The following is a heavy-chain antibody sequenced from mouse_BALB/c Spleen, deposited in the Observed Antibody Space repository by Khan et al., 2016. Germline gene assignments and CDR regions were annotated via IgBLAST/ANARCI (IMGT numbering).Heavy chain of an antibody. Sequence: QVQLKESGPGLVAPSQSLSITCTVSGFSLTGYGVNWVRQPPGKGLEWLGMIWGDGSTDYNSALKSRLSISQDNSKRQGFLKMNSPQTDDTARYYCARDNYGYGPWYFDVWGAGTTVTVSS. V-gene: IGHV2-6-7*01. CDR3: ARDNYGYGPWYFDV. CDR2: IWGDGST. J-gene: IGHJ1*01. CDR1: GFSLTGYG. D-gene: IGHD1-2*01.